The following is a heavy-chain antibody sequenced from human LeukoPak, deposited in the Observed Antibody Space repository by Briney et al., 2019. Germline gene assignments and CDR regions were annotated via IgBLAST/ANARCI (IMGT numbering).Heavy chain of an antibody. V-gene: IGHV1-69*13. CDR1: GTTFRSYA. CDR3: ARATSANEYSYGFHFDY. Sequence: SVKVSCKASGTTFRSYAINWVRQAPGQGLEWMGAIIPSFGTVKYAQKFQGRVTMTADESTSTAYMDLNYLRSDDTAVYFYARATSANEYSYGFHFDYWGQGTLVTVSS. D-gene: IGHD5-18*01. CDR2: IIPSFGTV. J-gene: IGHJ4*02.